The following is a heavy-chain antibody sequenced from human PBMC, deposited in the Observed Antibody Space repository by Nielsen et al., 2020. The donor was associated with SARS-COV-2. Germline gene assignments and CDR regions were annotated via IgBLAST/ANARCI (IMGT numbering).Heavy chain of an antibody. Sequence: GESLKISCAASGFTFSSYGMHWVRQAPGKGLEWVAVIWYDGSNKYYADSVKGRFTISRDNSKNTLYLQMNSLRVEDTALYYCAKDGVVRGDALDLWGQGTMVTVSS. J-gene: IGHJ3*01. D-gene: IGHD3-10*01. CDR3: AKDGVVRGDALDL. CDR2: IWYDGSNK. V-gene: IGHV3-33*06. CDR1: GFTFSSYG.